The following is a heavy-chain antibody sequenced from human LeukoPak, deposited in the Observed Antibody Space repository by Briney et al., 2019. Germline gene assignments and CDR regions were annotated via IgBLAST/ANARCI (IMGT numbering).Heavy chain of an antibody. D-gene: IGHD3-10*01. J-gene: IGHJ6*02. CDR2: INPNSGGT. CDR3: ATGTITMIRGVVYYYYGLDV. Sequence: ASVKVSCKASGYTFTGYYMHWVRQAPGQGLEWMGWINPNSGGTNYAQKFQGRVTMTIGTSTSTAYMELRSLGSDDTAVYYCATGTITMIRGVVYYYYGLDVWGQGTTVTVSS. V-gene: IGHV1-2*02. CDR1: GYTFTGYY.